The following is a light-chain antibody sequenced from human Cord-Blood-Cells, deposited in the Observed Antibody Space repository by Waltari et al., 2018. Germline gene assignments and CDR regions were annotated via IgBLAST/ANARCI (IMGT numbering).Light chain of an antibody. CDR3: QQRSNWPPT. CDR1: QSVSSY. CDR2: DAS. V-gene: IGKV3-11*01. Sequence: EIVLTQSTATLSLSPGERATLSCRASQSVSSYLAWYQQKPGQAPRLLIYDASNRATGIPARFSGSGSGTDFTRTISSLEPEDFVVYYCQQRSNWPPTFGQGTRLEIK. J-gene: IGKJ5*01.